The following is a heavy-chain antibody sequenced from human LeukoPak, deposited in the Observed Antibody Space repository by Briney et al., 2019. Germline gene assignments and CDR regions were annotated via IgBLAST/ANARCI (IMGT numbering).Heavy chain of an antibody. CDR3: ARVTLWFGELVSSDAFDI. CDR2: IYYSGST. Sequence: SETLSLTCTVSGGSISSYYWSWIRQPPGKGLEWIGYIYYSGSTNYNPSLKSRVTISVDTSKNQFSLKLSSVTAADTAVYYCARVTLWFGELVSSDAFDIWGQGTMVTVSS. V-gene: IGHV4-59*12. J-gene: IGHJ3*02. D-gene: IGHD3-10*01. CDR1: GGSISSYY.